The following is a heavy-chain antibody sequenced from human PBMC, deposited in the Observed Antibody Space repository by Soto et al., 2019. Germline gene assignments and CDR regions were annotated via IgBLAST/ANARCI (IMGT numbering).Heavy chain of an antibody. Sequence: GGSLRLSCAASGFTFSSYSMNWVRQAPAKGLEWVSYISSSSSTIYYADSVKGRFTISRDNAKNSLYLQMNSLRDEDTAVYYCARVGYCSGGSCEPFYYYYYGMDVWGQGTTVTVSS. D-gene: IGHD2-15*01. CDR1: GFTFSSYS. CDR3: ARVGYCSGGSCEPFYYYYYGMDV. J-gene: IGHJ6*02. CDR2: ISSSSSTI. V-gene: IGHV3-48*02.